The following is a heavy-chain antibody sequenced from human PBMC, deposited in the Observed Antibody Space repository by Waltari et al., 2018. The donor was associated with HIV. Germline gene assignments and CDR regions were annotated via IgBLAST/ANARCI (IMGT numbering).Heavy chain of an antibody. CDR1: GGTFSSYA. Sequence: QVQLVQSGAEVKRPGSSVKVSCKASGGTFSSYAISWVRQAPGQGLEWMGGIIPKFGTPKYAQKFHGRVTITADESTITAYMDLSSLRSEDTAVYYCTRGRYNWHDVGYYYNYDMDVWGQGTTVTVSS. D-gene: IGHD1-20*01. J-gene: IGHJ6*02. CDR3: TRGRYNWHDVGYYYNYDMDV. V-gene: IGHV1-69*12. CDR2: IIPKFGTP.